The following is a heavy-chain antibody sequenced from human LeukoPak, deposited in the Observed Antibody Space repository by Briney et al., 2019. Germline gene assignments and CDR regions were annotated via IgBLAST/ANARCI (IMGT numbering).Heavy chain of an antibody. CDR3: ARDQGQWLSYGAFDI. D-gene: IGHD6-19*01. J-gene: IGHJ3*02. Sequence: ASVAVSCKASGYTFTSYAMHWVRQAPGQRLEWMGWINAGNGNTKYSQKFQGRVTITRDTSASTAYMELSSLRSEDTAVYYCARDQGQWLSYGAFDIWGQGTMVTVSS. CDR2: INAGNGNT. CDR1: GYTFTSYA. V-gene: IGHV1-3*01.